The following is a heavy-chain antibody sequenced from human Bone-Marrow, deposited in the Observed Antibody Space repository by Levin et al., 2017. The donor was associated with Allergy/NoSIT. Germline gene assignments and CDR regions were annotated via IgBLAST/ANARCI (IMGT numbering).Heavy chain of an antibody. CDR1: GGTFSSYA. Sequence: AASVKVSCKASGGTFSSYAISWVRQAPGQGLEWMGGIIPISGTANYAQKFQGRVTVTADTSTSTAYMELSSLRSEDTAVYFCARWRIKGYCSGSSCYDKWYFFDYWGQGTLVTVSS. J-gene: IGHJ4*02. D-gene: IGHD2-15*01. CDR2: IIPISGTA. V-gene: IGHV1-69*06. CDR3: ARWRIKGYCSGSSCYDKWYFFDY.